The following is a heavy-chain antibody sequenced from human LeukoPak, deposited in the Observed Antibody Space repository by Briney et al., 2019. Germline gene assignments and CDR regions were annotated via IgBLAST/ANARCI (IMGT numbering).Heavy chain of an antibody. Sequence: ASVKVSCKASGYTFTSYGISWVRQAPGQGLEWMGWISAYNGNTNYAQKLQGRVTMTTDTSTSTAYMELSRLRSDDTAVYYCARDRVGSSWPGPLDYWGQGTLVTVSS. V-gene: IGHV1-18*01. CDR2: ISAYNGNT. J-gene: IGHJ4*02. D-gene: IGHD6-13*01. CDR3: ARDRVGSSWPGPLDY. CDR1: GYTFTSYG.